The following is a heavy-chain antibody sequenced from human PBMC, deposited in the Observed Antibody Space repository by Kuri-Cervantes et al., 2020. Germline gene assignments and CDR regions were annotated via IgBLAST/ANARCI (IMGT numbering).Heavy chain of an antibody. CDR1: GGSVSSGSYY. D-gene: IGHD3-22*01. Sequence: SETLSLTCTVSGGSVSSGSYYWSWIRQPPGKGLEWIGYIYYSGSTYYNPSLKSRVTISVDTSKNQFSLKLSSVTAADTAVYYCAREGAMIVVVTQGTPFDYWGREPWSPAPQ. V-gene: IGHV4-61*01. CDR3: AREGAMIVVVTQGTPFDY. CDR2: IYYSGST. J-gene: IGHJ4*02.